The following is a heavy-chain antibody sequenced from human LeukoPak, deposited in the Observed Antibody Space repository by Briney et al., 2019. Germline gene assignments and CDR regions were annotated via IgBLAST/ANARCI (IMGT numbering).Heavy chain of an antibody. CDR2: IIPIFDTA. Sequence: VASVKVSCKASGGTFSSYAISWVRQAPGQGLEWMGGIIPIFDTANYAQRFQGRVTITADESTSTAYMELSSLRSEDTAVYYCARERGTYSSSPGFDYWGQGTLVTVSS. J-gene: IGHJ4*02. V-gene: IGHV1-69*13. CDR3: ARERGTYSSSPGFDY. CDR1: GGTFSSYA. D-gene: IGHD6-13*01.